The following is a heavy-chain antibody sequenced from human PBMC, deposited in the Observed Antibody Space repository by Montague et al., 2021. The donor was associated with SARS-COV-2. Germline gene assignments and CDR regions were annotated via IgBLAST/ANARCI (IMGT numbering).Heavy chain of an antibody. D-gene: IGHD6-13*01. Sequence: LSLSFAASGFTVSSNYMSWVRQAPGKGLEWVSVIYSGGSTYYADSVKGRFTISRDNSKNTLYLQMNSLRAEDTAVYYCARGGHSSSWYYYYGMDVWGQGTTVTVSS. CDR1: GFTVSSNY. CDR3: ARGGHSSSWYYYYGMDV. V-gene: IGHV3-53*01. CDR2: IYSGGST. J-gene: IGHJ6*02.